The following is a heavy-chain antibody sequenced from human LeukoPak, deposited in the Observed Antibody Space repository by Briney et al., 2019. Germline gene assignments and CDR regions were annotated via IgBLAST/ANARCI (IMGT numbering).Heavy chain of an antibody. J-gene: IGHJ4*02. CDR3: ARDRYGSASYYNADY. CDR1: GLTFSSYW. Sequence: PGGSLRLSCVASGLTFSSYWMSWVRQAPGKGLEWVADIKQDGSTQYYVDSVKGRFTISRDNAKNSLFLQMNSLRAEDTAVYYCARDRYGSASYYNADYWGQGTLVTVSS. V-gene: IGHV3-7*01. CDR2: IKQDGSTQ. D-gene: IGHD3-10*01.